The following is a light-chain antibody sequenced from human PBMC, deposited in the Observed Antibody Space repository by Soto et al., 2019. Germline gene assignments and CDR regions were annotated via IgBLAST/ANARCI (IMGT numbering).Light chain of an antibody. CDR2: AAS. CDR1: QSISIN. CDR3: QQYNNWIT. Sequence: EIVMTQSPATLSESPGERAILSCGASQSISINLAWYQQKPGQAPRLLIYAASNRATGVPARFSGSWSGTEFTLTISSLQSEDFAVYYCQQYNNWITFGQGTRLEIK. J-gene: IGKJ5*01. V-gene: IGKV3-15*01.